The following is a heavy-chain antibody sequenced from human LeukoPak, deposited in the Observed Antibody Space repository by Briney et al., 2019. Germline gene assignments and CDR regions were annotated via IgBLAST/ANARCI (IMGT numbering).Heavy chain of an antibody. D-gene: IGHD2-2*02. Sequence: SETLSLTCTVSGGSISSYYWSWIRQPPGKGLEWIGYIYYSGSTNYNPSLKSRVTISVDTSKNQFSLKLSSVTAADTAVYYCARGGYCTITSCYIQNWFDPWGQGTLVTVSS. CDR3: ARGGYCTITSCYIQNWFDP. CDR1: GGSISSYY. J-gene: IGHJ5*02. V-gene: IGHV4-59*01. CDR2: IYYSGST.